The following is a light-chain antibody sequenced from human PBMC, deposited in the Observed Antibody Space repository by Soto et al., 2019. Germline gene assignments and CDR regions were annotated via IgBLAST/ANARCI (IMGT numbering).Light chain of an antibody. V-gene: IGLV2-8*01. CDR2: DVS. CDR1: SSDVGAYNF. Sequence: QSALTQPPSASGSPGQSVTISCTGTSSDVGAYNFVSWFQQHPGKAPKLMIYDVSKRPSGVPDRFSGSKSDNTASLTVYGLQAEDEGDYYCFSXAGSDKWVFGGGTKLTVL. J-gene: IGLJ3*02. CDR3: FSXAGSDKWV.